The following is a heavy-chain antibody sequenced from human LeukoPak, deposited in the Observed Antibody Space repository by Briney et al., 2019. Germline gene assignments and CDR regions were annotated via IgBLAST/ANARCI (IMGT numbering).Heavy chain of an antibody. Sequence: ASVKVSCKASGYTFTAYYMHWVRQAPGQGLEWMGWINPNTGATNYAQKFQGRVTMTRDTSISTAYMELSRLRSDDTAVYYCARGAAYDFWSGHPGFDYWGQGTLVTVSS. CDR1: GYTFTAYY. V-gene: IGHV1-2*02. CDR3: ARGAAYDFWSGHPGFDY. D-gene: IGHD3-3*01. CDR2: INPNTGAT. J-gene: IGHJ4*02.